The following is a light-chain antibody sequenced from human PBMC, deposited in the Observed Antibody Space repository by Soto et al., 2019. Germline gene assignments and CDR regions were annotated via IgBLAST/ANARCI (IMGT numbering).Light chain of an antibody. Sequence: EIVMTQSPATLSVSPGERATLSCRTSQTVSSNLAWFQQKPGQAPRLLIYGASTRATGIPARVSGSGSGTEFTLTISRLQSEDFAVYYCQQYSNWPLTFGGGTKVEIK. V-gene: IGKV3-15*01. CDR2: GAS. CDR1: QTVSSN. J-gene: IGKJ4*01. CDR3: QQYSNWPLT.